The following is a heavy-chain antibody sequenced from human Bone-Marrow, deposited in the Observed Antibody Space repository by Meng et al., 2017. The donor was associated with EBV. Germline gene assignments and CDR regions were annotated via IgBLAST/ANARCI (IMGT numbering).Heavy chain of an antibody. D-gene: IGHD6-19*01. V-gene: IGHV4-4*02. J-gene: IGHJ2*01. CDR1: GGSISSSYW. Sequence: QVQLQESGPGLVKPSGTLSLTCAVSGGSISSSYWWSWVRQPPGKGLEWIGEISHSGSTNYNPSLKSRVTISVDKSKNQFSLKLNSVTAADTAVYYCATDRAVAGHRYFDLWGLGTLVTVSS. CDR3: ATDRAVAGHRYFDL. CDR2: ISHSGST.